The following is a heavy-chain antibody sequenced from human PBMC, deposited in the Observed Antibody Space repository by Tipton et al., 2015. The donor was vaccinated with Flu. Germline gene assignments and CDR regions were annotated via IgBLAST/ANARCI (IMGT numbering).Heavy chain of an antibody. D-gene: IGHD3-10*01. CDR2: IFTSGST. V-gene: IGHV4-4*07. CDR3: ARAYGSGRYIYYYGMDV. J-gene: IGHJ6*02. CDR1: GGSISSYY. Sequence: TLSLTCTVSGGSISSYYWSWIRQPAGKGLEWIGRIFTSGSTNYNPSLKSRVTITVDTSKNQFSLKLRSVTAAATAVYYCARAYGSGRYIYYYGMDVWGQGTTVTVSS.